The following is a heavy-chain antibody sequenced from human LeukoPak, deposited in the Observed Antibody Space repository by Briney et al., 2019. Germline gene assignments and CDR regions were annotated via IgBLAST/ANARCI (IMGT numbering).Heavy chain of an antibody. CDR1: GVSISSGDYY. CDR2: IYYSGST. V-gene: IGHV4-30-4*01. Sequence: SQTLSLTCTVSGVSISSGDYYWSWIRQPPGKGLEWIGFIYYSGSTYYNPSLKSRVSISVDTSKTQFSLKLSSVTAADTAVYYCARHHHGSGSVDPFDFWGQGTLVTVSS. D-gene: IGHD3-10*01. J-gene: IGHJ4*02. CDR3: ARHHHGSGSVDPFDF.